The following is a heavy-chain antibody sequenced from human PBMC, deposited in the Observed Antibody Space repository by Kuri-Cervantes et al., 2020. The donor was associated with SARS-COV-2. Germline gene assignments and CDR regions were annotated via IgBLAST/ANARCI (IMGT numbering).Heavy chain of an antibody. CDR1: GYTFTTYG. CDR2: IKTSNGNT. CDR3: ARVSTYYGSSGSYEGDWAEYFQH. D-gene: IGHD3-22*01. J-gene: IGHJ1*01. Sequence: ASVKVSCKASGYTFTTYGISWVRQAPGQGLEWMGWIKTSNGNTNYAQKFQGRVTMTTDTSTSTAYMELRSLRSDDTAVYYCARVSTYYGSSGSYEGDWAEYFQHWGQGTLVTVSS. V-gene: IGHV1-18*04.